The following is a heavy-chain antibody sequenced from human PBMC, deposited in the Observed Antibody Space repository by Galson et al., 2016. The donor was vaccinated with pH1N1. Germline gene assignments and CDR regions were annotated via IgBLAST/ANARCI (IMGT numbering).Heavy chain of an antibody. J-gene: IGHJ4*02. Sequence: SLRLSCAASGFTFSTYAKYWVRQAPGKGLECVAVISYDGSKKYYADSVKGRFTISRDNSKNTAFLLMSSLRVEDTAVYYCARPGSGTYYKSYFDYWGQGTLVTFSS. CDR1: GFTFSTYA. V-gene: IGHV3-30*04. CDR2: ISYDGSKK. CDR3: ARPGSGTYYKSYFDY. D-gene: IGHD3-10*01.